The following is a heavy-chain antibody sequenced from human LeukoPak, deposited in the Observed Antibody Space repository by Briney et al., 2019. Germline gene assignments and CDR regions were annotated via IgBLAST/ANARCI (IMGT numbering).Heavy chain of an antibody. CDR3: ARGLWRPAARVVNWFDP. CDR2: INHSGST. Sequence: PSETPSLTCAVYGGSFSGYYWSWIRQPPGKGLEWIGEINHSGSTNYNPSLKSRVTISVDTPKNQFSLKLSSVTAADTAVYYCARGLWRPAARVVNWFDPWGQGTLVTVSS. D-gene: IGHD2-2*01. J-gene: IGHJ5*02. CDR1: GGSFSGYY. V-gene: IGHV4-34*01.